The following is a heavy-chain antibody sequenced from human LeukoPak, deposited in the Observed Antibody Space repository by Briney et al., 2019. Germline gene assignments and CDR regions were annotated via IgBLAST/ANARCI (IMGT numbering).Heavy chain of an antibody. Sequence: SETLSLTCTVSGYSISSGYYWSWIRQPPGKGLEWIGEINHSGSTNYNPSLKSRVTISVDTSKNQFSLKLSSVTAADTAVYYCARRVSRITIFGVVISEAWFDPWGQGTLVTVSS. CDR1: GYSISSGYY. CDR3: ARRVSRITIFGVVISEAWFDP. D-gene: IGHD3-3*01. CDR2: INHSGST. J-gene: IGHJ5*02. V-gene: IGHV4-38-2*02.